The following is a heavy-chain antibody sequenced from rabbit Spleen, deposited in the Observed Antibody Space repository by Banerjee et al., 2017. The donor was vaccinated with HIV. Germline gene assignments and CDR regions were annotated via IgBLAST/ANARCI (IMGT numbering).Heavy chain of an antibody. CDR2: TAGGRSTFT. Sequence: QSLEESGGDLVKPGASLTLTCTASGIDFSSGYYMCWVRQAPGKGLEWIACTAGGRSTFTYYASWAKGRFTISKASSTTVTLQMTSLTAADTATYFCARDTATSFSTYGMDLWGQGTLVTVS. V-gene: IGHV1S40*01. CDR1: GIDFSSGYY. CDR3: ARDTATSFSTYGMDL. D-gene: IGHD1-1*01. J-gene: IGHJ6*01.